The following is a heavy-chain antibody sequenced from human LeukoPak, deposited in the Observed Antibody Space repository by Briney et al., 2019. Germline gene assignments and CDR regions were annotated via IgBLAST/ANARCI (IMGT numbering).Heavy chain of an antibody. Sequence: GASVKVSCKASGYTFTGYYMHWVRQAPGQGLEWMGWMNPNSGNTGYAQKFQDRVTMTRDSSISTAYMELSSLRSEDTAVYYCARASSSWYDDWGQGTLVTVSS. J-gene: IGHJ5*02. V-gene: IGHV1-8*02. D-gene: IGHD6-13*01. CDR2: MNPNSGNT. CDR1: GYTFTGYY. CDR3: ARASSSWYDD.